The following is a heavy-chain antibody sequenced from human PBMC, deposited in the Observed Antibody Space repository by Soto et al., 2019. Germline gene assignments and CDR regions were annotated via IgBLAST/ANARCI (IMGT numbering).Heavy chain of an antibody. CDR1: GYTFTDYF. J-gene: IGHJ3*02. V-gene: IGHV1-2*02. CDR3: ARLMHYSHSGGSSHSGFDM. CDR2: INPYSGGA. Sequence: ASVKVSCKASGYTFTDYFIHWVRRAPGQVLEWIGWINPYSGGADLSQKFQGRVTMTRDTSISTAYMEVSSLRSDDTAVFYCARLMHYSHSGGSSHSGFDMWGQGTLVTVSS. D-gene: IGHD2-21*01.